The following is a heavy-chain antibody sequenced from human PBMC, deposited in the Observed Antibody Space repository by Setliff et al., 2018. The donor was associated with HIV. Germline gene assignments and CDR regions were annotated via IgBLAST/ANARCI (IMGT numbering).Heavy chain of an antibody. Sequence: PSETLSLTCTVSGGSISSGSYHWSWIRQPAGKGLEWIGHIYTSGSTKYNPSLKSRVTISIDNFKNQFSLNLSSVTAADTAVYYCAKRLTGPFDNWGQGTLVTAPQ. V-gene: IGHV4-61*09. CDR3: AKRLTGPFDN. CDR2: IYTSGST. CDR1: GGSISSGSYH. D-gene: IGHD1-1*01. J-gene: IGHJ4*02.